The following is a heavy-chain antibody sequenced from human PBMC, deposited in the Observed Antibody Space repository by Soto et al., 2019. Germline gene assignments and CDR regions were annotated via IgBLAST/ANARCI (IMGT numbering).Heavy chain of an antibody. D-gene: IGHD2-15*01. CDR1: GFTFSSYG. V-gene: IGHV3-33*01. J-gene: IGHJ6*03. CDR2: IWYDGSNK. CDR3: ARDLRLLWGYYYMDV. Sequence: GGSLRLSCAASGFTFSSYGMHWVRQAPGKGLEWVAVIWYDGSNKYYADSVKGRFTISRDNSKNTLYLQMNSLRAEDTAVYYCARDLRLLWGYYYMDVWGKGTTVTVSS.